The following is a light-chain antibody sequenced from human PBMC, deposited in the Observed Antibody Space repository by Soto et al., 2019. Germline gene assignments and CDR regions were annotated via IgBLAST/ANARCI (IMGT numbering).Light chain of an antibody. CDR2: DAS. V-gene: IGKV3-15*01. CDR3: QQYNDWPRT. CDR1: QSVSSN. Sequence: EIVMTQSPATLSVSPGERATLSCRASQSVSSNLAWYQRKPGQAPRLLIYDASTRATGIPARFSGSGSGTEFTLTISSLQSEDFVVYYCQQYNDWPRTFGQGTKVDI. J-gene: IGKJ1*01.